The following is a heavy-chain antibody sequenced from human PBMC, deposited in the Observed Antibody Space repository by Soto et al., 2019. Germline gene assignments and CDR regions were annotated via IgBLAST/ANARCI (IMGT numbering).Heavy chain of an antibody. V-gene: IGHV2-5*02. CDR1: GFSLTTSGVG. CDR3: SYRTTSVTWWFDP. J-gene: IGHJ5*02. Sequence: QITLKESGPTLVKPTQTLTLTCTFSGFSLTTSGVGVGWIRQPPGKALEWLALIYWDDDKRYSPTLKSRLTITKDTSKTPVVLTMTIMDPAYTATSFCSYRTTSVTWWFDPWGQGTLVTVSS. D-gene: IGHD4-17*01. CDR2: IYWDDDK.